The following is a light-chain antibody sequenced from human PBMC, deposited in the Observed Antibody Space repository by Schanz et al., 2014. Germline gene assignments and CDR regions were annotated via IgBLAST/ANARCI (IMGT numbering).Light chain of an antibody. CDR2: GAF. Sequence: EIVLTQSPGTLSLSPGERATLSCKASQSISGYDLAWYQQKPGQAPRLLIYGAFDRATGIPDRFSGSGSGTVFTLTISSLEPEDFAVYYCQRRSSWPPYTFGLGTKLEIK. CDR1: QSISGY. J-gene: IGKJ2*01. CDR3: QRRSSWPPYT. V-gene: IGKV3-11*01.